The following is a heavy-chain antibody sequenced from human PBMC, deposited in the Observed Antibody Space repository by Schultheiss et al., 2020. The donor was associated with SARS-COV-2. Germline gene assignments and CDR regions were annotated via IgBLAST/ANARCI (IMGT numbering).Heavy chain of an antibody. V-gene: IGHV3-7*01. J-gene: IGHJ4*02. D-gene: IGHD6-19*01. CDR1: GFTFSSYV. CDR3: ARATAVAGTEFGGFDY. CDR2: IKQDGSEK. Sequence: GGSLRLSCAASGFTFSSYVMHWVRQAPGKGLEWVANIKQDGSEKYYVDSVKGRFTISRDNAKNSLYLQMNSLRAEDTAVYYCARATAVAGTEFGGFDYWGQGTLVTVSS.